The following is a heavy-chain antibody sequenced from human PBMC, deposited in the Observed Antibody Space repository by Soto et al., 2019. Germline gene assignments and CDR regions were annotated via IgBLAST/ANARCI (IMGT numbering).Heavy chain of an antibody. D-gene: IGHD3-22*01. CDR3: VKGEYYYDSSGYYPFDY. Sequence: GGSLRLSCSASGFTFIIYAMHWVRQAPGKGLEYVSSISTNGGSTDYADSVKGRFTISRDNSKNTVYLQMSSLRAEDTAVYYCVKGEYYYDSSGYYPFDYWGQGTLVTVSS. CDR1: GFTFIIYA. V-gene: IGHV3-64D*06. CDR2: ISTNGGST. J-gene: IGHJ4*02.